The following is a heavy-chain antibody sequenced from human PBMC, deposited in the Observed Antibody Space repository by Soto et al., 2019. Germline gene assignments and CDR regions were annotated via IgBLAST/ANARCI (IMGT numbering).Heavy chain of an antibody. Sequence: SETLSITCAVYGGSFSGYYWSWIRQPPGKGLEWIGEINHSGSTNYNPSLKSRVTISVDTSKNQFSLKLSSVTAADTAVYYCAGQLNDYGDYPVMDYWGQGTLVTVSS. CDR2: INHSGST. CDR1: GGSFSGYY. CDR3: AGQLNDYGDYPVMDY. J-gene: IGHJ4*02. V-gene: IGHV4-34*01. D-gene: IGHD4-17*01.